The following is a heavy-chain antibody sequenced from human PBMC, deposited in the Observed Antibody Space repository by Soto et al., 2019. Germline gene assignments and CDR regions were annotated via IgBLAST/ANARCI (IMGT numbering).Heavy chain of an antibody. J-gene: IGHJ4*02. Sequence: GDSLKISCESSGYIFPIYHISWVRQMPGKGLEWVGKIDPSDSRTMYRPSSRARITISADKSISTAYLQWSSLKASDTAMYYCARPLGYCSSTICSPIDYWGQGTLFTVSS. CDR1: GYIFPIYH. CDR3: ARPLGYCSSTICSPIDY. D-gene: IGHD2-2*01. CDR2: IDPSDSRT. V-gene: IGHV5-10-1*01.